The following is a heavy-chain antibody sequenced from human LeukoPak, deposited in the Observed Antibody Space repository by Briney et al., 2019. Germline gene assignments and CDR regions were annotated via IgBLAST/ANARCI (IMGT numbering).Heavy chain of an antibody. J-gene: IGHJ4*02. D-gene: IGHD5-12*01. Sequence: PGGSLRLSCAASGFTFSSYSMNWVRQAPGKGLVWVSRINSDGSSITYADSVKGRFTNSRDNAKNTLYLQMNSLRVEDTAVYYCAREGRVSGYDFDCWGQGTLVTVSS. V-gene: IGHV3-74*03. CDR3: AREGRVSGYDFDC. CDR1: GFTFSSYS. CDR2: INSDGSSI.